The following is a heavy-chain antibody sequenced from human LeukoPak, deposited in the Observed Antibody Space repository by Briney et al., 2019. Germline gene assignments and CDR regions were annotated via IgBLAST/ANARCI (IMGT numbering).Heavy chain of an antibody. V-gene: IGHV3-9*01. D-gene: IGHD1-26*01. Sequence: PGSSLRLSCAASGFTFDDYAMHWVRQAPGQGLEWVSGISSNSGSIGYADTVKGRFTISRDNAKNSLYLQMNSLRAEDTALYYCAKGQTGVVGATDSSYGMDVWGQGTTVTVSS. CDR3: AKGQTGVVGATDSSYGMDV. J-gene: IGHJ6*02. CDR1: GFTFDDYA. CDR2: ISSNSGSI.